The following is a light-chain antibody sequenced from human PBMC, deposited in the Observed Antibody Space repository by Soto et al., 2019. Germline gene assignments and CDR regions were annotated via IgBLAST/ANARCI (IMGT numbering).Light chain of an antibody. V-gene: IGLV1-44*01. Sequence: LTQPPSASGTPGQRVSISCFGSRSNIGSSTVSWYQHLPGTAPKLLIYSNNERPSGVPDRFSGSKSGTSASLAISGLQSEDEADYYCAAWDDSLNGRVFGGGTKLTVL. CDR2: SNN. CDR3: AAWDDSLNGRV. J-gene: IGLJ2*01. CDR1: RSNIGSST.